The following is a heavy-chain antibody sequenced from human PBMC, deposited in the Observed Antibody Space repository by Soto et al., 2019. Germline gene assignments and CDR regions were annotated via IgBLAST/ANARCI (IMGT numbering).Heavy chain of an antibody. V-gene: IGHV1-18*04. CDR3: AGWSVSGWPEPDNWFDP. CDR2: ISAYNGNT. D-gene: IGHD6-19*01. J-gene: IGHJ5*02. CDR1: GYTFTSYG. Sequence: GASVKVSCKASGYTFTSYGISWVRQAPGQGLEWMGWISAYNGNTNYAQKLQGRVTMTTDTSTSTAYMELRSLRSDDTAVYYCAGWSVSGWPEPDNWFDPWGQGTLVTV.